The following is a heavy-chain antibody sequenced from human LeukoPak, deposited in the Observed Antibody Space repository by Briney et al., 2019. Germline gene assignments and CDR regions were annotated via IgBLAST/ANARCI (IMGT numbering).Heavy chain of an antibody. CDR2: ISGSGGST. J-gene: IGHJ4*02. D-gene: IGHD5-24*01. V-gene: IGHV3-23*01. Sequence: PGGSLRLSCAASGFTFSSYAMSWVRQAPGKGLEWVSAISGSGGSTYYADSVKGRFTISRDNSKNMLYLQMNSLRAEDTAVYYCAKDVGYSEHFDYWGQGTLVTVSS. CDR3: AKDVGYSEHFDY. CDR1: GFTFSSYA.